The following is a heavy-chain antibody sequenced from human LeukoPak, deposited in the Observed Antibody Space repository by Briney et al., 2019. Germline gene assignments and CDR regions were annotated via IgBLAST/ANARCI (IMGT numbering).Heavy chain of an antibody. CDR2: INHSGST. V-gene: IGHV4-34*01. CDR3: ARGLSYGAFDL. D-gene: IGHD4-17*01. CDR1: GGSFSGYY. J-gene: IGHJ2*01. Sequence: SETLSLTCAVYGGSFSGYYWSWIRQPPGKGLEWIGEINHSGSTNYNPSLKSRVTMSVDTSKNQFSLKLSSVTAADTAVYYCARGLSYGAFDLWGRGTLVTVSS.